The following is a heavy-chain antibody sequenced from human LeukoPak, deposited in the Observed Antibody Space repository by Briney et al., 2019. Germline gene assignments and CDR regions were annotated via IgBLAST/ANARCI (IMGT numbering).Heavy chain of an antibody. V-gene: IGHV6-1*01. J-gene: IGHJ4*02. D-gene: IGHD2-2*01. CDR3: ARVVPLGYCTTASCSPFDY. Sequence: SQTLSLTCAISGDSVSSNSAAWNWLRQSPSRGLEWLGRTYYRSKWNNDYAVSVKSRITINPDTSTNQFSLQLNSVTPEDTAVYYCARVVPLGYCTTASCSPFDYWGQGTLVTVSS. CDR1: GDSVSSNSAA. CDR2: TYYRSKWNN.